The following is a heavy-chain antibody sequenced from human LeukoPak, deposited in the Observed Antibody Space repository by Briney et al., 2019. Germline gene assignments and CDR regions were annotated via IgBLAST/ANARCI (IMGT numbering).Heavy chain of an antibody. CDR2: IYYSGSN. J-gene: IGHJ4*02. D-gene: IGHD6-6*01. Sequence: TSETLSLTCTVSGGSISSSSYYWGWIRQPPGEGLEWIGCIYYSGSNYYTPSLKSRVTISVDTSKNPFSLELSSVTAADTAVYYCARHGSDSSSSGYYFDYWGQGTLVTVSS. CDR3: ARHGSDSSSSGYYFDY. CDR1: GGSISSSSYY. V-gene: IGHV4-39*01.